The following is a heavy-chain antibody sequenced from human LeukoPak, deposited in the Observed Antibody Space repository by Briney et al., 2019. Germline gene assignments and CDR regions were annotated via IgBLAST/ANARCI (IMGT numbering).Heavy chain of an antibody. J-gene: IGHJ4*02. Sequence: SETLSLTCAVYGGSCDDYYCSWIRQPPGKGLEWIGEVHPHGIFYYNSSLMSRVTISIDTSKTQFSLRLTSVTAADTAFYYCARGRDRSKAGDYWGQGTLVTVSS. CDR3: ARGRDRSKAGDY. V-gene: IGHV4-34*01. CDR2: VHPHGIF. CDR1: GGSCDDYY. D-gene: IGHD5-24*01.